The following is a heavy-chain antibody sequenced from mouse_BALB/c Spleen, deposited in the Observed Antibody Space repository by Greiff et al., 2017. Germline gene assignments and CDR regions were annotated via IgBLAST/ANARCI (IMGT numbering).Heavy chain of an antibody. CDR2: ISSGGSYT. J-gene: IGHJ2*01. Sequence: EVKLMESGGGLVKPGGSLKLSCAASGFTFSSYAMSWVRQSPEKRLEWVAEISSGGSYTYYPDTVTGRFTISRDNAKNTLYLEMSSLRSEDTAMYYCARAGYGGPYYFDYWGQGTTLTVSS. V-gene: IGHV5-9-4*01. D-gene: IGHD1-1*02. CDR3: ARAGYGGPYYFDY. CDR1: GFTFSSYA.